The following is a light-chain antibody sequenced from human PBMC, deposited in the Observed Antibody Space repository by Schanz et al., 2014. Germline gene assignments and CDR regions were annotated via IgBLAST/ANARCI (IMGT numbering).Light chain of an antibody. J-gene: IGKJ4*01. CDR2: WAS. CDR3: QQYYGLPLT. V-gene: IGKV4-1*01. Sequence: DIVMTQSPDSLAVSLGERAIISCKSSQSVFFSSNNRDYLAWYQQKFGQPPKLLIYWASTRETGVPDRFSGSGSGTDFTLTISSLQAEDGAVYYCQQYYGLPLTFGGGTKVEIK. CDR1: QSVFFSSNNRDY.